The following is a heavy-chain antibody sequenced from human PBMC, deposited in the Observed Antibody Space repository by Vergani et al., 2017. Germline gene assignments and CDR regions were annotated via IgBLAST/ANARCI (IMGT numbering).Heavy chain of an antibody. CDR1: GFTFSSYG. J-gene: IGHJ4*02. CDR2: IWYDGSNK. D-gene: IGHD6-13*01. CDR3: ARDFSSWSFLDY. Sequence: QVQLVESGGGVVQPGRSLRLSCAASGFTFSSYGMHWVRQAPGKGLESVAVIWYDGSNKYYAASVKGRFTISRDNSKNTLYLQMNSLRADDTAVYYCARDFSSWSFLDYWGQGTLVTVSS. V-gene: IGHV3-33*01.